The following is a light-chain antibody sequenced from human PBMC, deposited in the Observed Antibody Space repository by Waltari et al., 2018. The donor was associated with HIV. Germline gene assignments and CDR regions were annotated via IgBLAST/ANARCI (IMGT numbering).Light chain of an antibody. CDR2: GAY. Sequence: EIVLTQSPGTLSLSPGETVTLSCRASQTVDSSYLAWYQQKPGQPPRLLIYGAYSRATGIPDRFSGSGSGADFTLTISGLEPEDFAVYYCQQYSSAPRSFGQGTKLEIK. CDR3: QQYSSAPRS. J-gene: IGKJ2*01. CDR1: QTVDSSY. V-gene: IGKV3-20*01.